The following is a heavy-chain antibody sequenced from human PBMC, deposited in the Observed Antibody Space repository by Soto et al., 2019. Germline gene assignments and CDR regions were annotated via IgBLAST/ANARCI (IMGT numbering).Heavy chain of an antibody. J-gene: IGHJ4*02. D-gene: IGHD3-10*01. Sequence: EVQLVESGGGLVQPGGSLRLSCAASGFIFSGYWMHWVRQAPGKGLVWFSRINSDGSTTSYADSVKARFTISRDNAKNTMYLQMNSLRAEDTAVYYCARLLGGSGSFIDYWGQGTLVTVSS. V-gene: IGHV3-74*01. CDR1: GFIFSGYW. CDR3: ARLLGGSGSFIDY. CDR2: INSDGSTT.